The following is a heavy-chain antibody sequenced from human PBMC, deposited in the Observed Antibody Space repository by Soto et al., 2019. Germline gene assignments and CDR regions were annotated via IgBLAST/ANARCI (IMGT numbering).Heavy chain of an antibody. D-gene: IGHD2-15*01. CDR3: VRQPGGVATPGDDY. V-gene: IGHV1-8*01. J-gene: IGHJ4*02. CDR2: MNPDSGDT. CDR1: GYPFDSFD. Sequence: QVQLVQSGAEVKKPGASVKVSCEASGYPFDSFDINWVRQAAGQGLEWMGWMNPDSGDTAVAQRFQDRSIMTRTASASTAYMELIRLTPDDSAGYLCVRQPGGVATPGDDYWCQGTLVTVSS.